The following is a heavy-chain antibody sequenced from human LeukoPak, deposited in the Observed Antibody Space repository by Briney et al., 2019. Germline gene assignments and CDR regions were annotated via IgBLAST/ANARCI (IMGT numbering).Heavy chain of an antibody. D-gene: IGHD6-19*01. V-gene: IGHV3-74*01. CDR3: ATKQWLAPPPDS. CDR1: GFTFSKYW. Sequence: GGPLRLPCAASGFTFSKYWMLWVRQAPGKGLESVSRINTDGTVTTYADSVKGRFTVSRANADNKMFLQMNSVRDEDTAVYYCATKQWLAPPPDSWGQGTPVTVSS. CDR2: INTDGTVT. J-gene: IGHJ4*02.